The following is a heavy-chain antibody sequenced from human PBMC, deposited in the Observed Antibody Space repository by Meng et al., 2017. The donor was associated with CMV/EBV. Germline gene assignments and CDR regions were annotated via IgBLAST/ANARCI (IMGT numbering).Heavy chain of an antibody. J-gene: IGHJ6*02. D-gene: IGHD2-2*02. Sequence: GGSLRLSCAASGFTFSSYSMNWVRQAPGKGLEWVSYISSSSTIYYADSVKGRFTISRDNAKNSLYLQMNSLRAEDTAVYYCAREDIVVVPAAIRPIGYYYGMDVWGQGTTVTVSS. CDR2: ISSSSTI. CDR3: AREDIVVVPAAIRPIGYYYGMDV. V-gene: IGHV3-48*04. CDR1: GFTFSSYS.